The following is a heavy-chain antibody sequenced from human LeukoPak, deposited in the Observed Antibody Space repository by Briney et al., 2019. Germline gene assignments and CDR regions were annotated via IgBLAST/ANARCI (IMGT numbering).Heavy chain of an antibody. CDR3: ARVNRGSYQPGYYYYYMDV. CDR1: GGSISSYY. CDR2: IYTSGST. J-gene: IGHJ6*03. Sequence: SETLSLTCTVSGGSISSYYWSWIRQPAGKGLEWIGRIYTSGSTNYNPSLKSRVTISVDTSKNQFSLKLSSVTAADTAVYYCARVNRGSYQPGYYYYYMDVWGKGTTVTVSS. D-gene: IGHD1-26*01. V-gene: IGHV4-4*07.